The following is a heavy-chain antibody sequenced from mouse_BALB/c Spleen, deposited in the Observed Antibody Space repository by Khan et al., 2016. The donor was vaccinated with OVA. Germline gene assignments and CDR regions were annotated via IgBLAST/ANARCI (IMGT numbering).Heavy chain of an antibody. CDR1: GFSLSRYN. CDR3: ARAYYRFDGYYAMDY. V-gene: IGHV2-6-4*01. J-gene: IGHJ4*01. CDR2: IWGGGGT. D-gene: IGHD2-14*01. Sequence: VELVESGPGLVAPSQSLSITCSVSGFSLSRYNIHWVRQPPGKGLEWLGMIWGGGGTDYNSTLKSRLTISKDNSESQVFLKMNSLQTDDTVMYYCARAYYRFDGYYAMDYWGQGTSVTVSS.